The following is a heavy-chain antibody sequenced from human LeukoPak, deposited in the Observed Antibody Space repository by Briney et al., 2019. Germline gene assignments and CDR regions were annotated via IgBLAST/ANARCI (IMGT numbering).Heavy chain of an antibody. CDR2: IYYSGST. J-gene: IGHJ4*02. CDR1: GGSISSYY. V-gene: IGHV4-59*05. D-gene: IGHD2-8*01. Sequence: SETLSLTCTVSGGSISSYYWSWIRQPPGKGLEWIGSIYYSGSTYYNPSLKSRVTISVDTSKNQFSLKLSSVTAADTAVYYCARTRARISAYCTNGVCNHFDYWGQGTLVTVSS. CDR3: ARTRARISAYCTNGVCNHFDY.